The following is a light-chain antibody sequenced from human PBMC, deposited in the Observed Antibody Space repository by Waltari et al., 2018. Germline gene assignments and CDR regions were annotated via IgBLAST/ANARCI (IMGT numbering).Light chain of an antibody. CDR1: QSISSW. Sequence: DIQMTQSPSTLSASVGDRVTITCRASQSISSWLAWYQQQPEKAPKLLIYKASSLESGVPSRFSGSGSGTEFTLTISSLQPDDFATYYCQQYNSLPYTFGQGTKLEI. V-gene: IGKV1-5*03. J-gene: IGKJ2*01. CDR2: KAS. CDR3: QQYNSLPYT.